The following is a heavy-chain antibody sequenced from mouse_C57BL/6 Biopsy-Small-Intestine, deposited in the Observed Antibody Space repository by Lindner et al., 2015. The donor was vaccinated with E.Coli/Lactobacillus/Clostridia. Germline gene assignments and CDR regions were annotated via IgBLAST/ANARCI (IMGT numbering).Heavy chain of an antibody. Sequence: VQLQESGPGLVAPSQSLSITCTVSGFSLTSYGVHWVRQPPGKGLEWLVVIWSDGSTTYNSALKSRLSISKDNSKSQVFLKMNSLQTDDTAVYYCARHYYGSRWYFDVWGTGTTVTVSS. D-gene: IGHD1-1*01. CDR3: ARHYYGSRWYFDV. CDR1: GFSLTSYG. CDR2: IWSDGST. J-gene: IGHJ1*03. V-gene: IGHV2-6-1*01.